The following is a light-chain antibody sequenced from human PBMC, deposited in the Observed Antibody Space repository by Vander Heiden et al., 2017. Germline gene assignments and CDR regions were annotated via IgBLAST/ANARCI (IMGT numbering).Light chain of an antibody. CDR1: SGHNSYA. V-gene: IGLV4-69*01. CDR3: QTWGTGIGV. J-gene: IGLJ3*02. CDR2: LNSDGSH. Sequence: QLVLTQSPSASASLGASVQLTCTLSSGHNSYAIAWHQQQPEKGPRYLMKLNSDGSHNKGDGIPDRFSGSSSGAERYLTISSLQSDDEADYYCQTWGTGIGVFGGGTKLTVL.